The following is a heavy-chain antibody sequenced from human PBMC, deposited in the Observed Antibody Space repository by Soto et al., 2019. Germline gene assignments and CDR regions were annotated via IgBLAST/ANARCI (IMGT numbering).Heavy chain of an antibody. CDR1: GFTFSSYW. D-gene: IGHD4-4*01. Sequence: GGSLRLSCTASGFTFSSYWMSWVRQAPGKGLEWVANIKQDGSEKYYVDSVKGRFTISRDNAKNSLYLQMNSLRVEDTAVYYCARDLYSNYVYYYYYGMDVWGQGTTVTVSS. J-gene: IGHJ6*02. CDR2: IKQDGSEK. V-gene: IGHV3-7*01. CDR3: ARDLYSNYVYYYYYGMDV.